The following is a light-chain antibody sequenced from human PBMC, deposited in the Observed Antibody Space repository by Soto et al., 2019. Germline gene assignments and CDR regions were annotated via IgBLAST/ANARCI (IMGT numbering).Light chain of an antibody. Sequence: DIQMTQSPSSLSASVGDRVTITCRTSQSISRYLNWYQQKPGRAPKLLIYGASTLESGVPSRFSGSGSGTDFTLTINNLQPEDFATYFCQESYSTPLTFGGGTKVGIK. CDR1: QSISRY. CDR3: QESYSTPLT. CDR2: GAS. J-gene: IGKJ4*01. V-gene: IGKV1-39*01.